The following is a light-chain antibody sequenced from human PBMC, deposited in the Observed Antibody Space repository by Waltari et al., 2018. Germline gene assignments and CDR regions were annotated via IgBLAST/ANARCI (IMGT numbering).Light chain of an antibody. CDR1: SSNIGAGYD. J-gene: IGLJ3*02. V-gene: IGLV1-40*01. CDR2: GNN. Sequence: QSVLTQPPSVSGAPGQRVTISCTGSSSNIGAGYDVHWYQQLPGTAPKLLIYGNNKRPSGVPDRFSGSKSGTSASLAITELQAEDEADYYCQSYDSSLSGWVFGGGTKLTVL. CDR3: QSYDSSLSGWV.